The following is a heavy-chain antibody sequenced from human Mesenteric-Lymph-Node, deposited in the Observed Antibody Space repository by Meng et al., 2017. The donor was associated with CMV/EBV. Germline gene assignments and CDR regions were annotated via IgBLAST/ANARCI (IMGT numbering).Heavy chain of an antibody. CDR1: GFPLTTSGVG. D-gene: IGHD3-3*01. Sequence: SGPTLVKPTQTLTLTCIFSGFPLTTSGVGVGWIRQPPGKALEWLALIYWNDDKRYSLFLNRRVSITKDTSKNQVVLTLTNMDPVDTATYYCAHQRHLEWLSPYYHYYGMDVWGQGTTVTVSS. CDR2: IYWNDDK. CDR3: AHQRHLEWLSPYYHYYGMDV. J-gene: IGHJ6*02. V-gene: IGHV2-5*01.